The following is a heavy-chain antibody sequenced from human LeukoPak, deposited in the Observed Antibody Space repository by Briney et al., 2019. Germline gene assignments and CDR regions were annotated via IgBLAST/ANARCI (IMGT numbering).Heavy chain of an antibody. CDR3: ARRVATSSPLYYYGMDV. Sequence: PSEPLSLTCTVSGGSISSYYWTWIRQPRGKGLEWIGYNFDSGSTNYSPSLKSRVTISLDTSKNQFSLKLSSVTAADTAVYYCARRVATSSPLYYYGMDVWGQGTAVTVSS. D-gene: IGHD5-12*01. J-gene: IGHJ6*02. V-gene: IGHV4-59*08. CDR1: GGSISSYY. CDR2: NFDSGST.